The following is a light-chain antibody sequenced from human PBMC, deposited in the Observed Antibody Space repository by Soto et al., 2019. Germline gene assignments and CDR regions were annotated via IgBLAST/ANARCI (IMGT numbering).Light chain of an antibody. CDR2: EVI. CDR3: SSYRTSRNIYV. Sequence: QSALTQPASVSGSPGQSITISCTGTSSDVGAYNFVSWYQQHPGKAPKLIIYEVITRASGISHRFSGSKSGNTASLTISGLQAADDADYYCSSYRTSRNIYVFGTGTKLTVL. CDR1: SSDVGAYNF. J-gene: IGLJ1*01. V-gene: IGLV2-14*03.